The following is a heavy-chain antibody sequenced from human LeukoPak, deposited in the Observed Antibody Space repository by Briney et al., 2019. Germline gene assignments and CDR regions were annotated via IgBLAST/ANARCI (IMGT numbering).Heavy chain of an antibody. CDR2: ISSSSGYI. Sequence: PGGSLRLSCAASGFTFSSYSMNWVRQAPGKGLEWVSSISSSSGYIYYADSVKGRFTISRDNAKNSLYLQMNSLRAEDTAVYYCARSSYSSSWYVDYWGQGTLVTVSS. CDR3: ARSSYSSSWYVDY. D-gene: IGHD6-13*01. CDR1: GFTFSSYS. V-gene: IGHV3-21*01. J-gene: IGHJ4*02.